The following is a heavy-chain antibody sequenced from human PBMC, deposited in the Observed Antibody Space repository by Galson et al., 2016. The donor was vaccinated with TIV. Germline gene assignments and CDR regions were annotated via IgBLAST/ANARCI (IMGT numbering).Heavy chain of an antibody. CDR3: ARDRIVDATYYYYYFGMDV. CDR2: ISDGGNT. V-gene: IGHV3-66*02. CDR1: GLSVSINY. Sequence: SLRLSCAASGLSVSINYMTWVRQAQGTGLQWVSLISDGGNTYYADSVKGRFTISRDNSKNILYLQMNSLRVEDTAVYYCARDRIVDATYYYYYFGMDVWGQGTAVTVSS. J-gene: IGHJ6*02. D-gene: IGHD1-26*01.